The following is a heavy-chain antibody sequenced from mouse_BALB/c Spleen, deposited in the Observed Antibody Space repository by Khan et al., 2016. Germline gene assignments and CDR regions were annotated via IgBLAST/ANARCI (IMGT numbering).Heavy chain of an antibody. CDR2: IDPANGNT. CDR1: GFNIKDTY. CDR3: ARDEYDEGTGYYIDY. Sequence: IQLVQSGAELVKPGASVKLSCTASGFNIKDTYMHWVKQRPEQGLEWIGRIDPANGNTKYDPKFQGKATLPADTSSNTAYLQLSSLTSEDTAVDYVARDEYDEGTGYYIDYWGQGTTLTVAS. J-gene: IGHJ2*01. D-gene: IGHD2-4*01. V-gene: IGHV14-3*02.